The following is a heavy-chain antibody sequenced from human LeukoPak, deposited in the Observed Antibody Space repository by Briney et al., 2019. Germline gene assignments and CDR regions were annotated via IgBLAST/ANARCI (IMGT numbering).Heavy chain of an antibody. CDR2: ISSSSRTI. J-gene: IGHJ3*02. V-gene: IGHV3-48*01. CDR3: AREETGIAAAGRDAFDI. CDR1: VFTLSSYS. D-gene: IGHD6-13*01. Sequence: GGSLSLSRAVSVFTLSSYSMNWVRQAPGRGLEWVSYISSSSRTIYYADSVKGRFTISRHNAKNSVYLQMNSLRAEDTAVYYCAREETGIAAAGRDAFDIGGQGTMVTVSS.